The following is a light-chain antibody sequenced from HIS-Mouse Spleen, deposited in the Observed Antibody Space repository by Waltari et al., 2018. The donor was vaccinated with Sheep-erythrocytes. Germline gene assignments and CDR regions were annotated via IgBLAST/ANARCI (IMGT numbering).Light chain of an antibody. V-gene: IGLV2-23*01. CDR3: CSYAGSSTPWV. J-gene: IGLJ3*02. CDR2: EGG. Sequence: QSALTQPASVSGSPGQSITISCTGTSSDVGRYNLVSWYQQHQGKAPKLMIYEGGKRPSGISNRFAGSKSGNTASLTISGLQAEDDADYYCCSYAGSSTPWVFGGGTKLTVL. CDR1: SSDVGRYNL.